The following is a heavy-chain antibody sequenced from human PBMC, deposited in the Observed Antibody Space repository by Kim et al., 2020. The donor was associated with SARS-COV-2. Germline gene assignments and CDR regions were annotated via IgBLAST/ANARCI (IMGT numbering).Heavy chain of an antibody. CDR3: ARERFGGSFDY. V-gene: IGHV1-3*01. CDR1: GFTFSDNA. CDR2: INAGSGNT. Sequence: ASVKVSCKASGFTFSDNAMYWVRQAPGQRLEWMGWINAGSGNTRYSQKFQGRVTITWDTSASTAYMDLTSLRFEDTAVYYCARERFGGSFDYWGQGTLVTVSS. D-gene: IGHD3-10*01. J-gene: IGHJ4*02.